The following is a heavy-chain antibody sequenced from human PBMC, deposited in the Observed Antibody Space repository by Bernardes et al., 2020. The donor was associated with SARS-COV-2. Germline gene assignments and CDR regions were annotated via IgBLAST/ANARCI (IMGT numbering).Heavy chain of an antibody. D-gene: IGHD5-18*01. V-gene: IGHV3-21*01. CDR1: GFTFSTYS. CDR2: VNRDTSYI. Sequence: GSLRLSCAASGFTFSTYSMNWVRQAPGKGLEWVSSVNRDTSYIYYADSVKGRFTISRDNAKNSLYLEMNSLRAEDTAMYYCARDVETSTDFAFDIRGPGTMVTVSS. J-gene: IGHJ3*02. CDR3: ARDVETSTDFAFDI.